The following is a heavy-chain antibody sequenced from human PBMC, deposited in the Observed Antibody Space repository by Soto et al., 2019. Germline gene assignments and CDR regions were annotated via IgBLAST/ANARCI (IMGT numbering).Heavy chain of an antibody. J-gene: IGHJ6*02. CDR1: RFTSSSYA. V-gene: IGHV3-30-3*01. Sequence: GGSLRLSCAASRFTSSSYAMDWVRQAPGKGLEWVAVISHDGSEKYYGDSVKGRFTISRDNPKNTVYLQMNSLRPEDTAVYYCARAAAYFYHYYYAMDVWGQGTAVTVSS. D-gene: IGHD6-13*01. CDR3: ARAAAYFYHYYYAMDV. CDR2: ISHDGSEK.